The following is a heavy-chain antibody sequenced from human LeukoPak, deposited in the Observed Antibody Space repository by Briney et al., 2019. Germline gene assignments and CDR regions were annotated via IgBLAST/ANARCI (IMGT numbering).Heavy chain of an antibody. V-gene: IGHV3-9*01. CDR2: ISWNSGSI. CDR3: AKDYCSSTSCYAPYYYMDV. CDR1: GFTFDDYA. Sequence: PGGSLRLSCAASGFTFDDYAMHWVRQAPGKGLEWVSGISWNSGSIGYADSVKGRLTISRDNAKNSLYLQMNSLRAEDTALYYCAKDYCSSTSCYAPYYYMDVWGKGTTVTVSS. D-gene: IGHD2-2*01. J-gene: IGHJ6*03.